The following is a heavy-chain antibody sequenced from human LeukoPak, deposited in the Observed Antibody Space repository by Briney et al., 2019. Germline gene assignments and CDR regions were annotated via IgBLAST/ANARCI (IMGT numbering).Heavy chain of an antibody. CDR3: ATGESDYMVRGVIYAFDI. Sequence: SETLSLTCTVSGGSISSYYWSWIRQPPGKGLEWIGYIYYSGSTNYNPSLKSRVTISVDTSKNQFSLKLSSVTAADTAVYYCATGESDYMVRGVIYAFDIWGQGTMVTVSS. J-gene: IGHJ3*02. CDR2: IYYSGST. CDR1: GGSISSYY. V-gene: IGHV4-59*01. D-gene: IGHD3-10*01.